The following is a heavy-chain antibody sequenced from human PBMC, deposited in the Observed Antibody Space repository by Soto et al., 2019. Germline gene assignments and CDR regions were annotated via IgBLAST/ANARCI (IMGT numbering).Heavy chain of an antibody. Sequence: VASVKVSCKASGGTFSSYRISWVRQAPGQGLEWVGGIVPIYRTADYAQKFQGRVTITADESARTSYMELRSLKSQDTAAYYCVRDSGAKLSSSWGQGTLVTVSS. D-gene: IGHD6-13*01. CDR2: IVPIYRTA. CDR1: GGTFSSYR. J-gene: IGHJ4*02. CDR3: VRDSGAKLSSS. V-gene: IGHV1-69*13.